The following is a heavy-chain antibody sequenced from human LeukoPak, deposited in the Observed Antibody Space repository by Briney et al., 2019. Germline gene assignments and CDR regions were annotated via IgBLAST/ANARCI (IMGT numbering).Heavy chain of an antibody. CDR2: ISGSGATS. J-gene: IGHJ4*02. V-gene: IGHV3-23*01. CDR1: GFTFSKYA. CDR3: AKDRIVLTVYALDS. D-gene: IGHD2-8*01. Sequence: GGSLRLSCAASGFTFSKYAMNWVRQLPGKGLEWVSVISGSGATSSYADSVQGRFTISRDNSKNTVYLRMNSLRPEDTAVYSCAKDRIVLTVYALDSWGQGSLVTVSS.